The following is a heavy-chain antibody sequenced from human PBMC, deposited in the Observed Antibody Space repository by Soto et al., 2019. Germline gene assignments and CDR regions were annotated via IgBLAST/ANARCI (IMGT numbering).Heavy chain of an antibody. D-gene: IGHD2-2*01. CDR1: GGSNIRDGYY. J-gene: IGHJ4*02. CDR3: ARATPAGSADF. V-gene: IGHV4-31*03. CDR2: ISYSGSS. Sequence: QVQLQESGPGLVKPSQTLSLTCTVSGGSNIRDGYYWSWIRQHPGKGLEWIAYISYSGSSYSNPSLKSRVTISADSSKNQFSLRLTSVTAADTAVYFCARATPAGSADFWGQGTLVNVSS.